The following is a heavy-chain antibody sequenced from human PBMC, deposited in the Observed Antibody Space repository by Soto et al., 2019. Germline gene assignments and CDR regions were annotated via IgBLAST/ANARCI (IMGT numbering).Heavy chain of an antibody. D-gene: IGHD2-2*01. V-gene: IGHV4-4*02. J-gene: IGHJ3*02. Sequence: QVQLQESGPGLVKPSGTLSLTCAVSGDSISSSNWWSWVRQPPGKGLEWIGEIYHSGSTNYNPSLTSRVTISLDKSKNQFSLKLNSVTAADTAVYYCARSSMSDAFDIWGQGTMVTVSS. CDR1: GDSISSSNW. CDR2: IYHSGST. CDR3: ARSSMSDAFDI.